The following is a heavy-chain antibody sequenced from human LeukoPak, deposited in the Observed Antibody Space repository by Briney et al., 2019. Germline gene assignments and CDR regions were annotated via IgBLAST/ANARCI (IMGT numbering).Heavy chain of an antibody. Sequence: GGSLRLSCAASEFSVGSNYMTWVRQAPGKGLEWVSLIYSGGSTYYADSVKGRFTISRDNSKNTLYLQMNSLRAEDTAVYYCATGDYYYYYYMDVWGKGTTVTISS. V-gene: IGHV3-66*01. CDR2: IYSGGST. CDR1: EFSVGSNY. J-gene: IGHJ6*03. CDR3: ATGDYYYYYYMDV.